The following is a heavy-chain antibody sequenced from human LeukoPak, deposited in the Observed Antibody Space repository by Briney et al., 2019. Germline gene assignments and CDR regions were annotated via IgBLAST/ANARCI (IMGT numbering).Heavy chain of an antibody. CDR1: GYTLTELS. J-gene: IGHJ4*02. V-gene: IGHV1-24*01. Sequence: ASVKVSCKVSGYTLTELSMHWVRQAPGKGLEWMGGFDPEDGETIYAQKFQGRVTMTRDTSISTAYMELSRLRSDDTAVYYCATTGVGFDYWGQGTLVTVSS. CDR2: FDPEDGET. CDR3: ATTGVGFDY. D-gene: IGHD1-26*01.